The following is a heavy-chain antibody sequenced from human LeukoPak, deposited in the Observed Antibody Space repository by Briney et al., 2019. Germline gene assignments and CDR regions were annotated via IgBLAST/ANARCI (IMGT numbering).Heavy chain of an antibody. D-gene: IGHD3-22*01. CDR2: IYYSGST. J-gene: IGHJ1*01. CDR3: ARTSSSGYYGYFQH. Sequence: PSETLSLTCTVSGGSISSSSYYWSWIRQPPGKGLEWIGYIYYSGSTNYNPSLKSRVTISVDTSKNQFSLKLSSVTAADTAVYYCARTSSSGYYGYFQHWGQGTLVTVSS. V-gene: IGHV4-61*05. CDR1: GGSISSSSYY.